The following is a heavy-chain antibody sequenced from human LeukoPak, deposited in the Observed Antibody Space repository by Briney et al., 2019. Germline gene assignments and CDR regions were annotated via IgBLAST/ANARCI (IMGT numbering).Heavy chain of an antibody. J-gene: IGHJ4*02. CDR2: MNPNSGNT. CDR1: GYTFTSYD. D-gene: IGHD5-12*01. Sequence: GASVKVSCKASGYTFTSYDINWVRQATGQGLEWMGWMNPNSGNTGYAQKFQGRVTITRNTSISTAYMELSSLRSEDTAMYYCAKSNGYGLIDYWGQGTLVTVSS. CDR3: AKSNGYGLIDY. V-gene: IGHV1-8*03.